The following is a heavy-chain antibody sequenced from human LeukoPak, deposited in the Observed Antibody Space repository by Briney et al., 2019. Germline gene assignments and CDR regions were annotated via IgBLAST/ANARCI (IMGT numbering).Heavy chain of an antibody. D-gene: IGHD6-19*01. CDR1: GFTLSSYS. CDR2: ISSSSSYI. CDR3: ARESTVAGTSDY. V-gene: IGHV3-21*01. J-gene: IGHJ4*02. Sequence: GGSLRLSCAASGFTLSSYSMNWVRQAPGKGLEWVSSISSSSSYIYYADSVKGRFTISRDNAKNSLYLQMNSLRAEDTAVYYCARESTVAGTSDYWGQGTLVTVSS.